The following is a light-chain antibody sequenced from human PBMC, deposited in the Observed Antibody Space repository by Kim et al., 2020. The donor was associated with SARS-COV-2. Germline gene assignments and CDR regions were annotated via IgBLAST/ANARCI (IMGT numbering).Light chain of an antibody. Sequence: SYELTQPPSVSLSPVQTASITCSGVKLGDKYAFWYQQKPGQSPVMIIYQDSKRPSGIPERFSGCKSGNTATLTISGTQAMDEAYYYGQAWDSSIVVFGGGTQRNV. CDR1: KLGDKY. J-gene: IGLJ2*01. CDR2: QDS. CDR3: QAWDSSIVV. V-gene: IGLV3-1*01.